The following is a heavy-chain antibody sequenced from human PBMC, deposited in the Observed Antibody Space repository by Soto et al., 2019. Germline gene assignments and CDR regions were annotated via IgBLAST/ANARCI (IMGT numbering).Heavy chain of an antibody. CDR1: GYTFTNYW. CDR3: ARIDTGGYNYYYYGMDA. CDR2: IHPGDSET. Sequence: PGESLKISWKGSGYTFTNYWIGWVRQMPGKGLEWMGIIHPGDSETTYNPSFQGQVTFSADKSTNTAYLQWSSLKASDTAMYYCARIDTGGYNYYYYGMDAWGQGTTVTVAS. D-gene: IGHD2-8*02. V-gene: IGHV5-51*01. J-gene: IGHJ6*02.